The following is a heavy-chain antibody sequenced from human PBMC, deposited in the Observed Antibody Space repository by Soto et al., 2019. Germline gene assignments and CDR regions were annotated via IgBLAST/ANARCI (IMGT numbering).Heavy chain of an antibody. CDR3: ARVGIEYYGSGSYYDLHWFDP. V-gene: IGHV4-30-4*01. CDR2: IYYSGST. CDR1: GGSISSGDYY. D-gene: IGHD3-10*01. Sequence: SETLSLTCTVSGGSISSGDYYWSWIRQPPGKGLEWIGYIYYSGSTYYNPSLKSRVTISVDTSKNQFSLKLSSVTAADTAVYYCARVGIEYYGSGSYYDLHWFDPWGQGTLVTVSS. J-gene: IGHJ5*02.